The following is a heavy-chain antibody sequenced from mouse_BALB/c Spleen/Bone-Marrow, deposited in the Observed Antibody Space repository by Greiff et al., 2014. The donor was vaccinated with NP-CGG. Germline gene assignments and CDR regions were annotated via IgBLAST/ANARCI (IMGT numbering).Heavy chain of an antibody. CDR2: VYPGNNDT. Sequence: VQLQQSGTVLARPGASVKMSCKASGYTFTSFWMHWVKQRPGQGLEWIGAVYPGNNDTNYNQNFKGKAKLTAVTSTSTAYMEFSSLTNEDSAVYYCTRYFYGDRDWYFDVWGAGTTVTVSS. V-gene: IGHV1-5*01. D-gene: IGHD1-1*01. J-gene: IGHJ1*01. CDR3: TRYFYGDRDWYFDV. CDR1: GYTFTSFW.